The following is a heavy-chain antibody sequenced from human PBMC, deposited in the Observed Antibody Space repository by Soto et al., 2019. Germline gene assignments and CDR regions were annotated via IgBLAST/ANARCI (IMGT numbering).Heavy chain of an antibody. D-gene: IGHD6-19*01. V-gene: IGHV3-30-3*01. CDR2: ISYDGINE. J-gene: IGHJ4*02. Sequence: ELVVESGGGVVQPGRSLRLSCAASGFSVSSYAMHWVRQAPGKGLEWVALISYDGINEYHADSVKGRFTISRDTSKNTLYLQMNSLRAEDTAVYFCARSIAVAEAPDHWGQGTLVTVSS. CDR1: GFSVSSYA. CDR3: ARSIAVAEAPDH.